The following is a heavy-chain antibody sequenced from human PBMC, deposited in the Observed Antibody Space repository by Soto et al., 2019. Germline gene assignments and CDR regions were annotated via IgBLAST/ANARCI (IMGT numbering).Heavy chain of an antibody. CDR1: GFTFINYA. CDR3: ARDLSRGITMIALEIHY. J-gene: IGHJ4*02. V-gene: IGHV3-30*04. D-gene: IGHD3-22*01. CDR2: ISYDGSNK. Sequence: GGSLRLSCVGSGFTFINYAIHFFRHSAFKGLELVAIISYDGSNKYYTESVRGRFTVSRDNPKNTVYLQMSTLRPEDTAVYYCARDLSRGITMIALEIHYWGQGTRVTVSS.